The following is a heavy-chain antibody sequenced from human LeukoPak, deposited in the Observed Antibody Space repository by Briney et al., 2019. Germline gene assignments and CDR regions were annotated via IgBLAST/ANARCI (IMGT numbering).Heavy chain of an antibody. CDR2: IKSDGSST. Sequence: GGSLRLSCAASGFTFSSYWMHWVRQAPGKGLVWVSRIKSDGSSTSYADSVKGRFTISRDNAKNTLYLQMNSLRAEDTAVYYCARAQYIPPFDPWGQGTLVTVSS. D-gene: IGHD6-6*01. CDR1: GFTFSSYW. J-gene: IGHJ5*02. V-gene: IGHV3-74*01. CDR3: ARAQYIPPFDP.